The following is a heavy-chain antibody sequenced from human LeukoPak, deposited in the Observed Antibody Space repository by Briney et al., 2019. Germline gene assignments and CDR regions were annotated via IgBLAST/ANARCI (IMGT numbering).Heavy chain of an antibody. CDR1: GFTFSDYY. D-gene: IGHD3-3*01. CDR3: ARAYYDFWSGYYIDY. J-gene: IGHJ4*02. V-gene: IGHV3-11*04. Sequence: GGSLRLSCAASGFTFSDYYMSWIRQAPGKGLKWVSYISSSGSTIYYADSVKGRFTISRDNAKNSLYLQMNSLRAEDTAVYYCARAYYDFWSGYYIDYWGQGTLVTVSS. CDR2: ISSSGSTI.